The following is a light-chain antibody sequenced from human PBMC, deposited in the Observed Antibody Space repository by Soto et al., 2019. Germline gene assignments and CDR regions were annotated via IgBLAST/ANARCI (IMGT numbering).Light chain of an antibody. CDR1: QSVSSSY. CDR3: QQYGSSPGT. CDR2: GAS. Sequence: EIVLTQSSGTLSLSPGERATLSCRASQSVSSSYLAWYQQKPGQAPRLLIYGASSRATGIPDRFSGSGSGTDFTLTISRMATEDFAVYYCQQYGSSPGTFGQGTKVDIK. J-gene: IGKJ1*01. V-gene: IGKV3-20*01.